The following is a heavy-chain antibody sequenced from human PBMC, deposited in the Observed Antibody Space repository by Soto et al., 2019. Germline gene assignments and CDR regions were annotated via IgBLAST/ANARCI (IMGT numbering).Heavy chain of an antibody. CDR2: ISFDGKNR. CDR1: GFIFSNYG. D-gene: IGHD2-15*01. CDR3: AKRGGVVGGSEHPFFEY. V-gene: IGHV3-30*18. J-gene: IGHJ4*02. Sequence: QVQLVASGGGVVQPGKSLRLSCAASGFIFSNYGMHWVRQAPGKGLECVALISFDGKNRNYADSVKGRFTIYRDNPKNTLYLEMNSLRPEDTAFYYCAKRGGVVGGSEHPFFEYWGQGTLVTVSS.